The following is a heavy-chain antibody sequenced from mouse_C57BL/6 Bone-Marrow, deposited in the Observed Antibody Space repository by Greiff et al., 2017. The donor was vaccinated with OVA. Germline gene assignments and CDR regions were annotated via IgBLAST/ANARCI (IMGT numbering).Heavy chain of an antibody. CDR2: INPYNGGT. CDR3: ARVIPDYYGSSYWYFDV. D-gene: IGHD1-1*01. J-gene: IGHJ1*03. Sequence: SGPVLVKPGASVKMSCKASGYTFTDYYMNWVKQSHGKSLEWIGVINPYNGGTSYNQKFKGKATLTVDKSSSTAYMELNSLTSEDSAVYYCARVIPDYYGSSYWYFDVWGTGTTVTVSS. V-gene: IGHV1-19*01. CDR1: GYTFTDYY.